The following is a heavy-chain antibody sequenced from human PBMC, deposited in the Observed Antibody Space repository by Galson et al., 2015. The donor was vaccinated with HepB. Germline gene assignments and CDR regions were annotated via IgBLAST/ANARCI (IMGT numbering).Heavy chain of an antibody. D-gene: IGHD2-2*01. CDR3: ASGLNCSSTSCHPEPGYYYYGRDV. J-gene: IGHJ6*02. CDR2: IIPIFGTA. V-gene: IGHV1-69*13. Sequence: SVKVSCKASGGTFSSYAISWVRQAPGQGLEWMGGIIPIFGTANYAQKFQGRVTITADESTSTAYMELSSLRSEDTAVYYCASGLNCSSTSCHPEPGYYYYGRDVWRQGTTVTVSS. CDR1: GGTFSSYA.